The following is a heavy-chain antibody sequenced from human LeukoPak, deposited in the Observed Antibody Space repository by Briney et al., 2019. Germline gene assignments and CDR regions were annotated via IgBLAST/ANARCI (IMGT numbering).Heavy chain of an antibody. CDR1: GGSFSGYY. CDR3: ARGVLGYSSGWPYYYYYGMDV. V-gene: IGHV4-34*01. J-gene: IGHJ6*04. Sequence: SKTLSLTCAVYGGSFSGYYWSWIRQPPGKGLEWIGEINHSGSTNYNPSLKSRVTISVDTSKNQFSLKLSSVTAADTAVYYCARGVLGYSSGWPYYYYYGMDVWGKGTTVTVSS. CDR2: INHSGST. D-gene: IGHD6-19*01.